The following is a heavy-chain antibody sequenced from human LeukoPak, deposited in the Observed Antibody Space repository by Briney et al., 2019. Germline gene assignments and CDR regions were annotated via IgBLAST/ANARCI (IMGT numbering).Heavy chain of an antibody. J-gene: IGHJ4*02. D-gene: IGHD3-10*01. CDR2: ISYDGSNK. Sequence: GRSLRLSCATSGFTFSSYAMHWVRQAPGKGLEWVAVISYDGSNKYYADSVKGRFTISRDNSKNTLYLQMNSLRAEDTAVYYCARGVGIAEPNYFDYWGQGTLVTVSS. CDR3: ARGVGIAEPNYFDY. CDR1: GFTFSSYA. V-gene: IGHV3-30-3*01.